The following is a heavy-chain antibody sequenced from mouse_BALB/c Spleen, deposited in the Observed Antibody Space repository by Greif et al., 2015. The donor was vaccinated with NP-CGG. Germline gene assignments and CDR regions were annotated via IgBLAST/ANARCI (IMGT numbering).Heavy chain of an antibody. V-gene: IGHV5-4*02. J-gene: IGHJ2*01. Sequence: DVKLVESGGGLVKPGGSLKLSCAASGFTFSDYYMYWVRQTPEKRLEWVATISDGGSYTYYPDSVKGRFTISRDNAKNNPYLQMSSLKSEDTAMYYCASGSSFDYWGQGTTLTVSS. CDR1: GFTFSDYY. CDR2: ISDGGSYT. D-gene: IGHD1-1*01. CDR3: ASGSSFDY.